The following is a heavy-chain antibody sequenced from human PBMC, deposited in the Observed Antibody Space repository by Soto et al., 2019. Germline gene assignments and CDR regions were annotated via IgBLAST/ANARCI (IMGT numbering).Heavy chain of an antibody. CDR1: GYTFTSYY. Sequence: SVKVSCKASGYTFTSYYIHWVRQAPGQGLEWMGWINPITGGTNYAPKFQGRVTMTRDTSITTAYMELSRLRSDDTAVYYCARNYYDGSDRDYLDYWGQGAPVTVSS. CDR2: INPITGGT. V-gene: IGHV1-2*02. D-gene: IGHD3-22*01. J-gene: IGHJ4*02. CDR3: ARNYYDGSDRDYLDY.